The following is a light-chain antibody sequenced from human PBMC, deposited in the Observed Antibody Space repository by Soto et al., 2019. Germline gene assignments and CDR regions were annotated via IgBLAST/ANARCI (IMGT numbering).Light chain of an antibody. Sequence: DIQMTQSPSSLSASVGDRVTITCQASQDISNYLNWYQQKPGKAPKLLIYDASNLETGVPSRFIGSGSGTDFAFTISSLPPEDIATYYWQQYDNLPWTFGQGTKVEIK. V-gene: IGKV1-33*01. CDR1: QDISNY. J-gene: IGKJ1*01. CDR3: QQYDNLPWT. CDR2: DAS.